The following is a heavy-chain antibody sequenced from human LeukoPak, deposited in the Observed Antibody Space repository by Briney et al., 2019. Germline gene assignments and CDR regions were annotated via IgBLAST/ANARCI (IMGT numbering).Heavy chain of an antibody. J-gene: IGHJ4*02. Sequence: GGSLRLSCAASGLTFRNCGMHWVRQAPGKGLEWVAVIWYDGSNQYYVDSVKGRFTVSRDNAKNTLYLQMNSLRAEDTAVYYCATDRNSGKYYDYWGQETLVTVSS. V-gene: IGHV3-33*01. CDR1: GLTFRNCG. D-gene: IGHD1-26*01. CDR3: ATDRNSGKYYDY. CDR2: IWYDGSNQ.